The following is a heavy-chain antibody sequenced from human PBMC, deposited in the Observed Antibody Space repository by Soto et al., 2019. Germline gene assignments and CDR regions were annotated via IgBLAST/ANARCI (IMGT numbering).Heavy chain of an antibody. CDR1: GGTFSSYA. V-gene: IGHV1-69*01. CDR2: IIPIFGTA. D-gene: IGHD6-13*01. CDR3: ARDRGAYSNSWAFDY. Sequence: QVQLVQSGAEVKKPGSSVKVSCKASGGTFSSYAINWVRQAPGQGLEWMGGIIPIFGTANYAQKFQGRVTITADESKSTAYMELSSLRSEDTGVYYCARDRGAYSNSWAFDYWGQGTLVTVSS. J-gene: IGHJ4*02.